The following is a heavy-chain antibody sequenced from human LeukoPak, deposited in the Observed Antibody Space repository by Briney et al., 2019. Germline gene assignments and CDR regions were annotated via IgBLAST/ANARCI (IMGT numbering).Heavy chain of an antibody. D-gene: IGHD3-10*01. J-gene: IGHJ4*02. CDR1: GITFSSFG. V-gene: IGHV3-30*03. CDR3: ARALYSQGWFPDYFDS. Sequence: GGSLRLSCVVSGITFSSFGMHWVRQAPGKGLEWVAVISYDGSNKYYADSVKGRFTISRDNAKSSLYLQMDSLRAEDTAVYYSARALYSQGWFPDYFDSWGQGTLVTVSS. CDR2: ISYDGSNK.